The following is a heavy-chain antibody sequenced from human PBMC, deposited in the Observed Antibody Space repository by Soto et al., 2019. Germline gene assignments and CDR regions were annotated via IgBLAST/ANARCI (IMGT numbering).Heavy chain of an antibody. Sequence: EVQLVESGGGLVQPGGSLRLSCAASGFTFSTYWMTWVRRPPGKGLEWVANLDQDGSERYYVDSVRGRFTISRDNAKNSLSLQMNSLRAEDTAVYYCVCGGNFFVYWGQGTLVTVS. CDR2: LDQDGSER. D-gene: IGHD3-16*01. J-gene: IGHJ4*02. CDR1: GFTFSTYW. CDR3: VCGGNFFVY. V-gene: IGHV3-7*01.